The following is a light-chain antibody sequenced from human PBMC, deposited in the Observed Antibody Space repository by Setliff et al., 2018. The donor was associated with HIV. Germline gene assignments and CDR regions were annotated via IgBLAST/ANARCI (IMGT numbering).Light chain of an antibody. CDR3: QSYDSGLSAYV. CDR1: SSNFGAGYD. CDR2: GNN. V-gene: IGLV1-40*01. Sequence: QSALTQPPSVSGTPGQRVTISCTGSSSNFGAGYDVHWYQQLPGTAPKLLISGNNNRPSGVPDRFSGSKSGTSASLAITGLQAEDEADYYCQSYDSGLSAYVFGTGTKVTVL. J-gene: IGLJ1*01.